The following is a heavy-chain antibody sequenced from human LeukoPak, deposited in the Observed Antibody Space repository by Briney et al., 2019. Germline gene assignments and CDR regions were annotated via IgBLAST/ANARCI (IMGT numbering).Heavy chain of an antibody. CDR3: ASLGYCSSTSCSDAFDI. CDR1: GFTFRSYA. J-gene: IGHJ3*02. D-gene: IGHD2-2*01. CDR2: IREDESNE. V-gene: IGHV3-30*02. Sequence: GGSLRLSCAASGFTFRSYAMHWVRQAPGKGLEWVAFIREDESNEYYADSVEGRFTISRDNAKNSLYLQMNSLRAEDTAVYYCASLGYCSSTSCSDAFDIWGQGTMVTVSS.